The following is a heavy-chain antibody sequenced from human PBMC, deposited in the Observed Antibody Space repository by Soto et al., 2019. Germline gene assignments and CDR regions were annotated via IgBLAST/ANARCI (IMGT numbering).Heavy chain of an antibody. CDR3: TTDHDGDGRETFYF. V-gene: IGHV3-15*07. CDR2: IKGKSDGGAT. J-gene: IGHJ4*02. D-gene: IGHD4-17*01. CDR1: GFSFSNAW. Sequence: GSLRLSCAASGFSFSNAWMNWARQAPGKGLEWVGRIKGKSDGGATDYAAPVKGRFTISRDDSKNTLYLQMNSLKTEDTALYYCTTDHDGDGRETFYFWGQGTLVTVSS.